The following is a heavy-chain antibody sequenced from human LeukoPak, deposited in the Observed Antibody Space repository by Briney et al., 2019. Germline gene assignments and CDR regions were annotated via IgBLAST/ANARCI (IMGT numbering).Heavy chain of an antibody. V-gene: IGHV3-33*08. Sequence: GRSLRLSCAASGFTFSRYGMHWVRQAPGKGLEWVAVIWYDGSNNYYADSVKGRFTISRDNSKNTLYLQMNSLRAEDTAVYYCAREYNLNWFDPWGQGTLVTVSS. CDR3: AREYNLNWFDP. J-gene: IGHJ5*02. CDR2: IWYDGSNN. D-gene: IGHD1-14*01. CDR1: GFTFSRYG.